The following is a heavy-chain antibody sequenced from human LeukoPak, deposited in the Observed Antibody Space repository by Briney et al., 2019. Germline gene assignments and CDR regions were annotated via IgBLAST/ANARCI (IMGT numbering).Heavy chain of an antibody. CDR1: GFTFSSYA. V-gene: IGHV3-23*01. CDR2: ISHSGGST. Sequence: GGSLRLSCAASGFTFSSYAMSWVRQAPGKGLEWVSAISHSGGSTYYADSVKGRFTISRDNPKNTVYLQMSSLRVEDTAIYYCANNWNLDYWGQGTLVTVSS. D-gene: IGHD1-20*01. CDR3: ANNWNLDY. J-gene: IGHJ4*02.